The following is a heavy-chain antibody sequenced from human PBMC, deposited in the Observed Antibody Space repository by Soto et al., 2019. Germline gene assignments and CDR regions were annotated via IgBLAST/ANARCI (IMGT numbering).Heavy chain of an antibody. CDR1: GFAVGSFY. Sequence: PGGSLRLSCAASGFAVGSFYMNWVRQAPGKGLEWVSVMFTTGTTYYADSVKGRFTISRDDSKNTLYLQMNSLRAEDTAVYYCARERYSYGFDYWGQGTVVTVSS. CDR3: ARERYSYGFDY. D-gene: IGHD5-18*01. J-gene: IGHJ4*02. V-gene: IGHV3-53*01. CDR2: MFTTGTT.